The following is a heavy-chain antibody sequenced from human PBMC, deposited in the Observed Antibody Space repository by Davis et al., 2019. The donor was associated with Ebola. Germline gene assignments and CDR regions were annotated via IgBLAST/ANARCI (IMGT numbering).Heavy chain of an antibody. D-gene: IGHD6-19*01. Sequence: PGGSLRLSCAASGFTFSDYYMSWIRQAPGKGLEWVSDISSSSTYTNYADSVKGRFTISRDNAKNSLYLQMNSLRVEDTAVYYCVRDNGYSSGWGQGTLVTVS. CDR3: VRDNGYSSG. CDR1: GFTFSDYY. V-gene: IGHV3-11*06. J-gene: IGHJ4*02. CDR2: ISSSSTYT.